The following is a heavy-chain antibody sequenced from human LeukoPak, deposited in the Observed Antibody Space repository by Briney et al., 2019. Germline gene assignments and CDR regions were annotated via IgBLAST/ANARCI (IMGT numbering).Heavy chain of an antibody. J-gene: IGHJ3*02. CDR1: GDSVSLYY. Sequence: PSETLSLTCTVSGDSVSLYYWSWIRQPPGKGLEWIGNMYYSGSTTYNPSLKSRITLSVDTSKNRFSLKLSSVTAADTAVYYCARGMFAFDIWGQGTMVTVSS. D-gene: IGHD3-10*02. CDR2: MYYSGST. CDR3: ARGMFAFDI. V-gene: IGHV4-59*02.